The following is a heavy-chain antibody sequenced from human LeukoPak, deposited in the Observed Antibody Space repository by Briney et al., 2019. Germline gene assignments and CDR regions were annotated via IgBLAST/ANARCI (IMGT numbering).Heavy chain of an antibody. CDR1: GDSISRGNWY. CDR3: ARELTDYYDDGAYAHFYYYMDV. Sequence: PSETLSLTCTVSGDSISRGNWYWSWIRQPAAKGLEWIGRITTSGNTNYNPSLKSRVTISLDTSKNHFALKLSSVTAADTAMYYCARELTDYYDDGAYAHFYYYMDVWGKGTTVTVSS. D-gene: IGHD3-22*01. V-gene: IGHV4-61*02. J-gene: IGHJ6*03. CDR2: ITTSGNT.